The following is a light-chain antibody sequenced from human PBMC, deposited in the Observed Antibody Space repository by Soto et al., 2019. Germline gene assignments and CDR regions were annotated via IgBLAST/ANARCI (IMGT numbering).Light chain of an antibody. Sequence: QSALTQPASVSGSPGQSITISCTGSSDDVGGYDYVSWYQHHPGKAPTLMIYEVNNRPSGVSNRFSGSKSGNTASLTISGLQAEDEADYFCSSYTRTNTRVFGGGTKVTGL. J-gene: IGLJ3*02. CDR3: SSYTRTNTRV. CDR2: EVN. CDR1: SDDVGGYDY. V-gene: IGLV2-14*01.